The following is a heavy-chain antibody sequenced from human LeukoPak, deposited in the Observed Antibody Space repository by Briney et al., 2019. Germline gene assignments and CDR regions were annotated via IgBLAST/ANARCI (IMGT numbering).Heavy chain of an antibody. D-gene: IGHD2-15*01. V-gene: IGHV3-7*04. CDR2: INQDGREK. CDR1: GFTFSSYW. CDR3: ARGDKFSGDY. Sequence: GGSLRLSCAAPGFTFSSYWMSWVRQAPGKGLEWVANINQDGREKYYVDSVKGRFTISRDNAKNSLYLQMNSLRAEDTAVYFCARGDKFSGDYWGQGTLVTVSS. J-gene: IGHJ4*02.